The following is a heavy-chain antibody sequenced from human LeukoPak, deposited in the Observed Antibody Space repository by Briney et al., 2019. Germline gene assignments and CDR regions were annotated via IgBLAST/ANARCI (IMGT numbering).Heavy chain of an antibody. CDR3: ARDWDYYGSGSYDY. CDR1: GFSFSNHW. CDR2: IKKDVNEN. D-gene: IGHD3-10*01. Sequence: GGSLRLSCAASGFSFSNHWMTWIRQAPGKGLEWVASIKKDVNENYYVDSVKGRFTISRDNAKNSLYLQMNSLRAEDTAVYYCARDWDYYGSGSYDYWGQGTLVTVSS. J-gene: IGHJ4*02. V-gene: IGHV3-7*01.